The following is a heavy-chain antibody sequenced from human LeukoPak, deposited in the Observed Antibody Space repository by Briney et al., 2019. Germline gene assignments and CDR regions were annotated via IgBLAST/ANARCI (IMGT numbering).Heavy chain of an antibody. CDR3: ARDRVVGSSGWNYYYYYGMDV. CDR1: GSTFTSYG. J-gene: IGHJ6*02. Sequence: ASVKVPCKASGSTFTSYGVSWVRQAPGQGLEWMGWISAYNGNTNCAQELQGSVTMTTDTSTSTAYMELRSLRSDDTAVYYCARDRVVGSSGWNYYYYYGMDVWGQGTTVTVSS. CDR2: ISAYNGNT. V-gene: IGHV1-18*01. D-gene: IGHD6-19*01.